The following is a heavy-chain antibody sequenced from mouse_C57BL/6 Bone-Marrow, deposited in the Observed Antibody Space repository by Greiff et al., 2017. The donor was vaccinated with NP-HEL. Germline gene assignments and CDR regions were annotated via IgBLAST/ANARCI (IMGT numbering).Heavy chain of an antibody. V-gene: IGHV1-76*01. J-gene: IGHJ2*01. CDR3: ARRVYFDY. Sequence: VQLQQSGAELVRPGASVKLSCKASGYTFTDYYINWVKQRPGQGLEWIARIYPGGGNTYYNEKFKGKATLTAEKSSSTAYMQLSSLTSEDSAVYFCARRVYFDYWGQGTTLTVSA. CDR1: GYTFTDYY. CDR2: IYPGGGNT.